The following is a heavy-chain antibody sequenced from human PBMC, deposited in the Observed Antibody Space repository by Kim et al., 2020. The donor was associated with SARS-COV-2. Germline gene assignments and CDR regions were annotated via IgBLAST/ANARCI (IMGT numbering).Heavy chain of an antibody. CDR1: GGSVSSGRYY. CDR2: IYHSGST. J-gene: IGHJ4*02. Sequence: SETLSLTCTVSGGSVSSGRYYWNWIRQPPGKGLEWIGYIYHSGSTNYNPSLKSRVTISLDTSKSQISLKLSSVIAADTAVYYCARDALYCRSTTCPVDYWGQGALVTVSS. CDR3: ARDALYCRSTTCPVDY. D-gene: IGHD2-2*01. V-gene: IGHV4-61*01.